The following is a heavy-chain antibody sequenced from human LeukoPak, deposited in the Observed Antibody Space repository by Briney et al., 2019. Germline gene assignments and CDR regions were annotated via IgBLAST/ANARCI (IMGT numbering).Heavy chain of an antibody. J-gene: IGHJ3*02. CDR1: GGSISSYY. CDR2: IYYSGST. V-gene: IGHV4-59*01. D-gene: IGHD4-11*01. CDR3: ARFSNYVFDAFDI. Sequence: PSETLSLTCTVSGGSISSYYWSWIRQPPGKGLEWIGYIYYSGSTNYNPSLKSRVTISVDTSKNQFSLKLSSVTAADTAVYYCARFSNYVFDAFDIWGQGTMVTVSS.